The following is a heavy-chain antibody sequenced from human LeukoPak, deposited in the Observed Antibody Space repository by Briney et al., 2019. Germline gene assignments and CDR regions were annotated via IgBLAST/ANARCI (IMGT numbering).Heavy chain of an antibody. CDR1: GLSLSTSGVG. D-gene: IGHD2/OR15-2a*01. Sequence: SGPTLVKPTQTLTLTCSFSGLSLSTSGVGVGWIRQPPGKALEWLALIYWDDDKFYSPTLRSRLTITKDTSKNQVVLTMTNMDPVDTATYYCAHTRISVLGRYFDFWGQGTLVTVSS. J-gene: IGHJ4*02. CDR3: AHTRISVLGRYFDF. CDR2: IYWDDDK. V-gene: IGHV2-5*02.